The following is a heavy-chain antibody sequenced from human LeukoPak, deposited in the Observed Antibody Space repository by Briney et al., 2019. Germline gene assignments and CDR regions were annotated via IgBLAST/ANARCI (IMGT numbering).Heavy chain of an antibody. J-gene: IGHJ4*02. CDR3: ARGRINRMGFDWFWGYFDY. CDR2: IYYSGST. D-gene: IGHD3-9*01. Sequence: PSETLSLTCTVSGGSISSYYWSWIRQPPGKGLEWIGYIYYSGSTNYNPSLKSRVTISVDTSKNQFSLKLSSVTAADTAVYYCARGRINRMGFDWFWGYFDYWGQGTLVTVSS. CDR1: GGSISSYY. V-gene: IGHV4-59*12.